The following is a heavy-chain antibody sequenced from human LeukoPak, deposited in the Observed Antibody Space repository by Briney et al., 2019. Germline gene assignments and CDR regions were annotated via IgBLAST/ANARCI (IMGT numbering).Heavy chain of an antibody. Sequence: ASVKVSCKASGYTVTGYYMHWVRQAPGQGLEWIGWISAYNGDTNYAQKLQGRVTMTTDTSTSTAYMELRSLRSDDTAVYYCARDFDSSGYYLLDYYYGMDVWGQGTTVTVSS. V-gene: IGHV1-18*04. CDR1: GYTVTGYY. J-gene: IGHJ6*02. D-gene: IGHD3-22*01. CDR3: ARDFDSSGYYLLDYYYGMDV. CDR2: ISAYNGDT.